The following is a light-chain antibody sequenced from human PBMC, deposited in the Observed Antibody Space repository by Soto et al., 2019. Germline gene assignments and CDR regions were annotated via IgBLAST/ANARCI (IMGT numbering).Light chain of an antibody. CDR1: SSNIGAGYE. CDR3: QSYASSLGANV. Sequence: QSVLTQPPSVSEAPGQRVTISCTGSSSNIGAGYEAHWYQQVPGTAPKLLIYENNNRPSGFPGRFSGSKSGTSASLAITGLQAEDEAEYYCQSYASSLGANVFGTGTKLTVL. V-gene: IGLV1-40*01. J-gene: IGLJ1*01. CDR2: ENN.